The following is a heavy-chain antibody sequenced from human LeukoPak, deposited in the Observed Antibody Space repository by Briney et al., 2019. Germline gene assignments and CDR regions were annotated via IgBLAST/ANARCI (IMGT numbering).Heavy chain of an antibody. V-gene: IGHV3-48*03. Sequence: PGGSLRLSCAASGVTFSSYEMNWVRQAPGKGLEWVSYISSSGSTIYYADSVKGRFTISRDNAMNSLYLQMNSLRAEDTAVYYCARDLIVVVPAAMPAGVFDPWGQGTLVTVSS. CDR1: GVTFSSYE. CDR3: ARDLIVVVPAAMPAGVFDP. CDR2: ISSSGSTI. D-gene: IGHD2-2*01. J-gene: IGHJ5*02.